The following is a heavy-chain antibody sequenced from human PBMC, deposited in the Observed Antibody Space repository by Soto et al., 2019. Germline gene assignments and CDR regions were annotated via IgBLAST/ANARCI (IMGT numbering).Heavy chain of an antibody. J-gene: IGHJ4*02. Sequence: SETLSLTCTVSGGSISSYYWSWIRQPPGKGLEWIGYIYYSGSTNYNPSLKSRVTISVDTSKNQFSLKLSSVTAADTAMYYCARRYGWNFDYWGQGTLVTVSS. V-gene: IGHV4-59*08. CDR2: IYYSGST. CDR3: ARRYGWNFDY. CDR1: GGSISSYY. D-gene: IGHD6-19*01.